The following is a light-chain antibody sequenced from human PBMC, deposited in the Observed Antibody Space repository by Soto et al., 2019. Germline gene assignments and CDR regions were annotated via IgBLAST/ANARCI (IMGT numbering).Light chain of an antibody. CDR3: QEYATAPST. V-gene: IGKV3-20*01. CDR1: QSVSSNY. CDR2: GAS. J-gene: IGKJ3*01. Sequence: EIVLTQSPGTLSLSPGERATLSCRASQSVSSNYLAWYQQKPGQAPRLLIYGASRRASGIPDRFSGSGSGTDFTLTIRALAAEDFAVYSCQEYATAPSTFGPGTRVDI.